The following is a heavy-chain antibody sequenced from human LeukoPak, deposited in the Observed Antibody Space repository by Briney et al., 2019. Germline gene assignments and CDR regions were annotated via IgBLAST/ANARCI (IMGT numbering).Heavy chain of an antibody. V-gene: IGHV4-59*01. Sequence: PSETLSLTCNVPGGSLRSYYWSWIRQPPGKGLEWIGYIYYSGSTNYNPSLKSRVTISVDTSKNQFSLKLSSVTAADTAVYYCARWEYQLQSSWFDPWGQGTLVTVSS. CDR2: IYYSGST. CDR3: ARWEYQLQSSWFDP. D-gene: IGHD2-2*01. CDR1: GGSLRSYY. J-gene: IGHJ5*02.